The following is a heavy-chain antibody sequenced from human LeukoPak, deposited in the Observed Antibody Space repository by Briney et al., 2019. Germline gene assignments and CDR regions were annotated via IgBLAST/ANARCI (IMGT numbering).Heavy chain of an antibody. J-gene: IGHJ6*03. V-gene: IGHV4-59*12. D-gene: IGHD2-15*01. CDR1: GGSISSYY. Sequence: SETLSLTCTVSGGSISSYYWSWIRQPPGKGLEWIGYIYYSGSTNYNPSLKSRVTISVDTSKNQFSLKLSSVTAADTAVYYCARASPCSGGSCYRLLYYYYYMDVWGKGTTVTVSS. CDR3: ARASPCSGGSCYRLLYYYYYMDV. CDR2: IYYSGST.